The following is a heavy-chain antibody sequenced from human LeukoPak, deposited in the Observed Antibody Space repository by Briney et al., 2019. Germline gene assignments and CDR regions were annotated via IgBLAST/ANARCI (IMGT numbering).Heavy chain of an antibody. CDR2: IYYSGST. V-gene: IGHV4-61*10. D-gene: IGHD1-1*01. CDR3: ARDRSGRAVGTFDY. CDR1: GGSISSGSYY. J-gene: IGHJ4*02. Sequence: SETLSLTCTVSGGSISSGSYYWSWIRQPAGKGLEWIGYIYYSGSTNYNPSLKSRVTISVDTSKNQFSLKLSSVTAADTAVYYCARDRSGRAVGTFDYWGQGTLVTVSS.